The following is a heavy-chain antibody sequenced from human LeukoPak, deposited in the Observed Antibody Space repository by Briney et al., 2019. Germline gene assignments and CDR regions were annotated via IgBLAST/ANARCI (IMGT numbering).Heavy chain of an antibody. Sequence: SETLSLTCSVSGGSLTNYYWGWIRQPPGKGLEFIGYIHSDGTTDYDSSLQSRVAISLDTSKIQFSLRLYSVTAADTALYFCARLNFRGGEALHFDSWGQGTLVTVSS. CDR3: ARLNFRGGEALHFDS. J-gene: IGHJ4*02. V-gene: IGHV4-4*09. CDR2: IHSDGTT. D-gene: IGHD3-16*01. CDR1: GGSLTNYY.